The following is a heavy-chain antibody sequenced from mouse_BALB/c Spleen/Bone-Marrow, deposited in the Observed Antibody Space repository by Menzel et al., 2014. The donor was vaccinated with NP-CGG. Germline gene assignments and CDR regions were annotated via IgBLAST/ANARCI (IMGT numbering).Heavy chain of an antibody. Sequence: EVMLVESGPGLVKPSQSLSLTCTATGYSITSCFAWNWIRQFPGNNLERMGYLSSSGGTSYHPSLKGRTSITRDTSKNQFFLQLNSVTTDDTATYYCARSGNCFDYWGQGTTLTVSS. V-gene: IGHV3-2*02. J-gene: IGHJ2*01. CDR1: GYSITSCFA. CDR3: ARSGNCFDY. CDR2: LSSSGGT. D-gene: IGHD1-3*01.